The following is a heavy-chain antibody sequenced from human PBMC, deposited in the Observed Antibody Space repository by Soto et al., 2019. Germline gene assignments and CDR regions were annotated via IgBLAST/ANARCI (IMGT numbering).Heavy chain of an antibody. CDR2: FDPEDGET. J-gene: IGHJ3*02. D-gene: IGHD3-22*01. V-gene: IGHV1-24*01. CDR1: GYTLTELS. CDR3: AKGSRNLYYDSSGYYSAFDI. Sequence: ASVKVSCKVSGYTLTELSMHWVRQAPGKGLEWMGGFDPEDGETIYAQKLQGRVTMTEDTSTDTAYMELSSLRSEDTAVYYCAKGSRNLYYDSSGYYSAFDIWGQGTMVSVSS.